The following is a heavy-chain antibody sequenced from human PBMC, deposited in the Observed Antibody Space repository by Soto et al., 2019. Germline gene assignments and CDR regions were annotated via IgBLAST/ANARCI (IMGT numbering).Heavy chain of an antibody. Sequence: QVQLQESGPGLVKPSGTLSLTCAVSGGSISSSNWWSWVRQPPGKGLEWIGEIYHSGSTNYNPSLKSRVTISVDKSQHQFSLKLSSVTAADTAVYYCAKGGDDSSGYPHAFDIWGQGTMVTVSS. CDR3: AKGGDDSSGYPHAFDI. CDR1: GGSISSSNW. D-gene: IGHD3-22*01. J-gene: IGHJ3*02. CDR2: IYHSGST. V-gene: IGHV4-4*02.